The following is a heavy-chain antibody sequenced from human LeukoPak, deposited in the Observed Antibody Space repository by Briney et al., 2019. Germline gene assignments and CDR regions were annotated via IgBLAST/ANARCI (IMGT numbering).Heavy chain of an antibody. Sequence: PSETLSLTCTVPGGSISSYYWSWIRQPAGKVLEWIGRIYTSGSTNYNPSIKSRVTMSVDTSKNQFSLKLSSVTAADTAVYYCARLRAVAGKRYYYYYMDVWGKGTTVTVSS. J-gene: IGHJ6*03. CDR2: IYTSGST. CDR1: GGSISSYY. CDR3: ARLRAVAGKRYYYYYMDV. D-gene: IGHD6-19*01. V-gene: IGHV4-4*07.